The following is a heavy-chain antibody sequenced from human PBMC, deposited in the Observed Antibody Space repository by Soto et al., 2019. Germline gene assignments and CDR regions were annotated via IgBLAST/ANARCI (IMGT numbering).Heavy chain of an antibody. J-gene: IGHJ5*01. Sequence: GGSLRLSCAASGFPFSSYDMHWDRQAPGKGLEWVALISYDGSRTSYSDSVKGRFTISRDNSKNMLFLQMDNLRADDTAVYYCPKEQAFEQLWVFDSWGQGTLVTVCS. D-gene: IGHD5-18*01. CDR2: ISYDGSRT. CDR3: PKEQAFEQLWVFDS. CDR1: GFPFSSYD. V-gene: IGHV3-30*18.